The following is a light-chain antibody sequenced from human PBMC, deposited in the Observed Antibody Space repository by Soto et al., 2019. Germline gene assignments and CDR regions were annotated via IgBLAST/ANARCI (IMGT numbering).Light chain of an antibody. Sequence: EIVLTQSPATLSLSPGESATLSCRASQSVTSNLAWYQQKPGQAPWLLIPAASARATAIPPRFSGSGSGTQFSHPIRSLQSEDFGVYYYLQYNNETPYTFGQGTKLEIK. J-gene: IGKJ2*01. V-gene: IGKV3-15*01. CDR3: LQYNNETPYT. CDR2: AAS. CDR1: QSVTSN.